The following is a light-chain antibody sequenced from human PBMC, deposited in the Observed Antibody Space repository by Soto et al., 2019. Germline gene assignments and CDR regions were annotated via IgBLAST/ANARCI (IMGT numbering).Light chain of an antibody. CDR2: GTS. J-gene: IGKJ1*01. CDR3: QQYGSWT. V-gene: IGKV3-20*01. CDR1: QTISSNN. Sequence: EIVLTQSPGTLSVCPGERATLSCRASQTISSNNLAWYQQKPGQAPSLLIYGTSSRATGIPDRFSGSGSGTDFTLTISRLEPEDSAIYYCQQYGSWTFGQGTKVEI.